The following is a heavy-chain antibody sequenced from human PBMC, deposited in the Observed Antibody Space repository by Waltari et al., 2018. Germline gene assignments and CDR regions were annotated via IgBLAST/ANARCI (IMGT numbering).Heavy chain of an antibody. J-gene: IGHJ3*02. Sequence: QVQLVQSGSELKKPGASVKVSCKASGYTFTSYAMNWVRQAPGQGLEWMGWINTNTGNPTYAQGFTGRFVFSLDTSVSTAYLQISSLKAEDTAVYYCASRKTYYDILTPHRAGYFDAFDIWGQGTMVTVSS. CDR1: GYTFTSYA. CDR2: INTNTGNP. CDR3: ASRKTYYDILTPHRAGYFDAFDI. D-gene: IGHD3-9*01. V-gene: IGHV7-4-1*02.